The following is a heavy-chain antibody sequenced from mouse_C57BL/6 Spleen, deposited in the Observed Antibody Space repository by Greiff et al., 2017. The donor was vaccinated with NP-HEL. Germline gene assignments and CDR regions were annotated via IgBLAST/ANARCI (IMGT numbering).Heavy chain of an antibody. V-gene: IGHV1-69*01. CDR2: IDPSDSYT. CDR1: GYTFTSYW. Sequence: VQLQQSGAELVMPGASVKLSCKASGYTFTSYWMHWVKQRPGQGLEWIGEIDPSDSYTNYNQKFKGKSTLTVDKSSSTAYMQLSSRTSEDSAVYYCARGGSWFAYWGQGTLVTVSA. J-gene: IGHJ3*01. CDR3: ARGGSWFAY.